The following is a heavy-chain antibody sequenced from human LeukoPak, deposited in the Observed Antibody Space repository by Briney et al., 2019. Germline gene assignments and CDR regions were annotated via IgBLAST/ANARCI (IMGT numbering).Heavy chain of an antibody. CDR2: IKQDGSEK. Sequence: GGSLRLSCAASGFTFSSYWMSWVRQAPGKGLEWVVNIKQDGSEKYYVDSVKGRFTISRDNAKNTVYLQMNGLRAEDTAVYYCARGMFGGYCTDYWGQGTLVTVSS. V-gene: IGHV3-7*01. CDR3: ARGMFGGYCTDY. D-gene: IGHD3-3*01. J-gene: IGHJ4*02. CDR1: GFTFSSYW.